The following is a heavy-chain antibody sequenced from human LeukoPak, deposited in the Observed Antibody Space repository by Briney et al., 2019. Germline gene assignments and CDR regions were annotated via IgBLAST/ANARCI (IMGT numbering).Heavy chain of an antibody. J-gene: IGHJ6*02. CDR2: IYPGDSDT. D-gene: IGHD6-6*01. CDR1: GYSFTSYW. Sequence: GESLKISCKGSGYSFTSYWIGWVRQMPGKGLEWMGIIYPGDSDTRYSPSFQGQVTISADKSISTAYLQWSSLKAPDTAMYYCARGERYSSSSEYGMDVWGQGTTVTVSS. V-gene: IGHV5-51*01. CDR3: ARGERYSSSSEYGMDV.